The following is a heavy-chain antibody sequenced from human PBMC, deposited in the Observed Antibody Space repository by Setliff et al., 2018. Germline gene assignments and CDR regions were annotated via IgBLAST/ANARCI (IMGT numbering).Heavy chain of an antibody. CDR2: IIPIFGTA. CDR3: AREGVDTRSSTDYRYYMDV. Sequence: SVKVSCKASGGTFSSYAISWVRQAPGQGLEWMGGIIPIFGTANYAQKFQGRVTITTDESTSTADMELSSLRSEDTAVYYCAREGVDTRSSTDYRYYMDVWGKGTTVTVSS. V-gene: IGHV1-69*05. J-gene: IGHJ6*03. CDR1: GGTFSSYA. D-gene: IGHD5-18*01.